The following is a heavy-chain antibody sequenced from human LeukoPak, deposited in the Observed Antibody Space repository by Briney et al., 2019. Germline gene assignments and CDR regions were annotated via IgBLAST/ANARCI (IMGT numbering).Heavy chain of an antibody. D-gene: IGHD2-2*03. CDR3: ARRGGLDIVVVPAATSGVFDY. CDR1: GFTFSSYW. V-gene: IGHV3-7*01. Sequence: GGSLRLSCAASGFTFSSYWMSWVRQAPGKGLEWVANIKQDGSEKYYVDSVKGRFTISRDNAKNSLYLQMNSLRAEDTAVYYCARRGGLDIVVVPAATSGVFDYWGQGTLVTVSS. J-gene: IGHJ4*02. CDR2: IKQDGSEK.